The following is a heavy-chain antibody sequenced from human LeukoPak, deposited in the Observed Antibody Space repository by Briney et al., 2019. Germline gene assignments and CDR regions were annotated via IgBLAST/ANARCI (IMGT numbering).Heavy chain of an antibody. D-gene: IGHD4-17*01. Sequence: GGSLRLSCAASGFTFSSYAMSWVRQAPGKGLEWVSAISGSGGSTYYADSVKGRFTISRDNSKNTLYLQMNSLRAEDTAVYYCAKDRAMTTVTKGTYFDYWGQGTLVTVSS. V-gene: IGHV3-23*01. J-gene: IGHJ4*02. CDR2: ISGSGGST. CDR3: AKDRAMTTVTKGTYFDY. CDR1: GFTFSSYA.